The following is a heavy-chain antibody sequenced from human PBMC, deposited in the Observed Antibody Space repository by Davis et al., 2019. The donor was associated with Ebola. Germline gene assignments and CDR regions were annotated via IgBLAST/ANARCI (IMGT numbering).Heavy chain of an antibody. D-gene: IGHD3-3*01. CDR1: GGTFSSYA. V-gene: IGHV1-69*06. CDR2: IIPIFGTA. J-gene: IGHJ4*02. CDR3: ARDRGGYDFWSGYYSFDY. Sequence: SVQVSCKASGGTFSSYAIGWVRQAPGQGREWMGGIIPIFGTANYAQKFQGRVTITADKSTSTAYMELSSLRSEDTAVYYCARDRGGYDFWSGYYSFDYWGQGTLVTVSS.